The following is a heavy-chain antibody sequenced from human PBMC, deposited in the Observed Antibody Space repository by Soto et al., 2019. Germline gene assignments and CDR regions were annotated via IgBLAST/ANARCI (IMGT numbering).Heavy chain of an antibody. Sequence: QVQLQESGPGLVKPSQTLSLTCTVSGGSISSGNDYWSWIRQPPGKGLEWIGYIHYNGYAYYNPSLKCRVTISVDTSTDQFSLKLTSVTAADTAVYYCASPYDSSGFYVSLNYWGQGTLVTVSS. CDR1: GGSISSGNDY. CDR2: IHYNGYA. D-gene: IGHD3-22*01. CDR3: ASPYDSSGFYVSLNY. V-gene: IGHV4-30-4*01. J-gene: IGHJ4*02.